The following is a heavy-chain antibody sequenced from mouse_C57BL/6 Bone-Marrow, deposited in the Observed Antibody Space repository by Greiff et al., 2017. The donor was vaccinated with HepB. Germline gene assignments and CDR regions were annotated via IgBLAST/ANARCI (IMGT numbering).Heavy chain of an antibody. Sequence: VKLQESGAELARPGASVKMSCKASGYTFTSYTMHWVKQRPGQGLEWIGYINPSSGYTKYNQKFKDKATLTADKSSSTAYMQLSSLTSEDSAVYYCARGDYSNYLAWFAYWGQGTLVTVSA. CDR2: INPSSGYT. J-gene: IGHJ3*01. V-gene: IGHV1-4*01. D-gene: IGHD2-5*01. CDR1: GYTFTSYT. CDR3: ARGDYSNYLAWFAY.